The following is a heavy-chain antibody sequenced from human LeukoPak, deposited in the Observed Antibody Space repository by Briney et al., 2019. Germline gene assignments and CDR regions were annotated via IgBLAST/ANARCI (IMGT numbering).Heavy chain of an antibody. Sequence: PGGSLGLSCAASGFTFSSYWMSWVRQAPGKGLEWVANIKQDGSEKYYVDSVKGRFTISRDNAKNSLYLQMNSLRVEDTALYYCARGGISIFGVVIYMDVWGKGTTVTVSS. J-gene: IGHJ6*03. CDR2: IKQDGSEK. D-gene: IGHD3-3*01. CDR1: GFTFSSYW. CDR3: ARGGISIFGVVIYMDV. V-gene: IGHV3-7*03.